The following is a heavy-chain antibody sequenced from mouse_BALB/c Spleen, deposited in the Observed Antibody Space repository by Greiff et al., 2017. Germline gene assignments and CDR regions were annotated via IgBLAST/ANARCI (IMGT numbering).Heavy chain of an antibody. D-gene: IGHD2-14*01. Sequence: EVMLVESGGGLVQPGGSMKLSCVASGFTFSNYWMNWVRQSPEKGLEWVAEIRLKSNNYATHYAESVKGRFTISRDDSKSSVYLQMNNLRAEDTGIYYCTDYRYDGWFAYWGQGTLVTVSA. CDR2: IRLKSNNYAT. CDR1: GFTFSNYW. J-gene: IGHJ3*01. CDR3: TDYRYDGWFAY. V-gene: IGHV6-6*02.